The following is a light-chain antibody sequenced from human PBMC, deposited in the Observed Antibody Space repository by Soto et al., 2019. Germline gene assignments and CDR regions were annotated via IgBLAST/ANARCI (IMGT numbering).Light chain of an antibody. CDR2: AAS. Sequence: DIQMTQSPSSLSASVGDRVTITCRASQGISNYLAWFQQKPGKVPKLLIYAASTLQIGVPSRFSGSGSGTDFTLTISSLRPEDVATCYGQKYNRAPFTFGPGTKVDIK. V-gene: IGKV1-27*01. CDR1: QGISNY. J-gene: IGKJ3*01. CDR3: QKYNRAPFT.